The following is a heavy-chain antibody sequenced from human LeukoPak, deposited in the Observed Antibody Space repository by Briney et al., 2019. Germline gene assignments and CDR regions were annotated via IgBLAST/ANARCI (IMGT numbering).Heavy chain of an antibody. CDR1: GGTFSSYA. V-gene: IGHV1-69*04. D-gene: IGHD6-6*01. Sequence: SVKVSCKASGGTFSSYAISWVRQAPGQGLEWMGRIIPILGIANYAQKFQGRVTITADKSTSTAYMELSSLRSEDTAVYYCARDIAARPATNAFDIWGQGTMVTVSS. J-gene: IGHJ3*02. CDR2: IIPILGIA. CDR3: ARDIAARPATNAFDI.